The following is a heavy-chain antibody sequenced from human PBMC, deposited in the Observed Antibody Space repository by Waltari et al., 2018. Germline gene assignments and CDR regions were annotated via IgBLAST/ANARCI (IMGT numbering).Heavy chain of an antibody. CDR2: IYHSGST. J-gene: IGHJ4*02. CDR3: ARDHGVGATGEPY. CDR1: GYSISSGYS. V-gene: IGHV4-38-2*02. Sequence: QVQLQESGPGLVKPSETLSLTCAVSGYSISSGYSWGWIRQPPGKGLEWIGSIYHSGSTYYNPSLKSRVTISVDTSKNQFSLKLSSVTAADTAVYYCARDHGVGATGEPYWGQGTLVTVSS. D-gene: IGHD1-26*01.